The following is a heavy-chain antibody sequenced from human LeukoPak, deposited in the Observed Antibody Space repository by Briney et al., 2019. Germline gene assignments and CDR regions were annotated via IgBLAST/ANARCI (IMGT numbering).Heavy chain of an antibody. D-gene: IGHD2-21*01. CDR3: AKDFRIGYSAHFDY. CDR2: IYENGGTT. V-gene: IGHV3-23*01. J-gene: IGHJ4*02. CDR1: GFTFRGHA. Sequence: GGSLRLSCVGSGFTFRGHAMSWVRQAPEKGLEFVSGIYENGGTTYYADTVKGRFSISRDNSKNTLYLQMDSLRGEDTAVYYCAKDFRIGYSAHFDYWGQGALVTVSS.